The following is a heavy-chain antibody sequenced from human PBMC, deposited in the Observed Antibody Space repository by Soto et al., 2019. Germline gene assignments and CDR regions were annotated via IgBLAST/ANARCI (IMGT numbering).Heavy chain of an antibody. Sequence: ASVKVSCKASGYTFTSYGISWVRQAPGQRLEWMGWINSANGNTKYSQKFQGRATITRDTSASTAYMELSSLRSEDTAVYFCARGSSDWLPYFDYWGQGSLVTVS. D-gene: IGHD3-9*01. CDR2: INSANGNT. CDR1: GYTFTSYG. CDR3: ARGSSDWLPYFDY. J-gene: IGHJ4*02. V-gene: IGHV1-3*01.